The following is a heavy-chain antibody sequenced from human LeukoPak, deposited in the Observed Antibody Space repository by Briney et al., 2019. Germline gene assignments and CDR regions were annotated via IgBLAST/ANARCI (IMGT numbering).Heavy chain of an antibody. Sequence: GGSVRLSCAASGFTFNTYGMHWVRQAPGKGLEWVEVIWYDGSNKYYADSVKGRFTISRDNSKNTLYLQVNSLRAEDTAVYYCARGRNTWTFDYWGQGTLVTVSS. V-gene: IGHV3-33*01. D-gene: IGHD1-20*01. CDR3: ARGRNTWTFDY. CDR1: GFTFNTYG. J-gene: IGHJ4*02. CDR2: IWYDGSNK.